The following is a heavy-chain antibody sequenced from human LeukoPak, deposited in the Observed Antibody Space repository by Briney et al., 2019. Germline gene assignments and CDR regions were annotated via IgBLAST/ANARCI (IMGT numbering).Heavy chain of an antibody. CDR2: ISGSGGST. D-gene: IGHD1-26*01. Sequence: GGSLRLSCAASGFTFSSYAMSWVRQAPRKGLEWVSAISGSGGSTHYADSVKGRFTISRDNAKNSLYLQMNSLRAEDTAVYYCARDGTLTDFDYWGQGTLVTVSS. CDR1: GFTFSSYA. CDR3: ARDGTLTDFDY. J-gene: IGHJ4*02. V-gene: IGHV3-23*01.